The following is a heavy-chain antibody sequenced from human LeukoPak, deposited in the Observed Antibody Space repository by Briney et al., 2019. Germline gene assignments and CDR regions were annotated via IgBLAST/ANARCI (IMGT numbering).Heavy chain of an antibody. CDR3: ARGLLRYSGYDYGFDY. D-gene: IGHD5-12*01. V-gene: IGHV3-33*01. CDR2: IWYDGSNK. Sequence: GGSLRLSSAASGFTFSSYGMHWVRQAPGKGLEWVAVIWYDGSNKYYADSVKGRFTISRDNSKNTLYLQMNSLRAEDTAVYYCARGLLRYSGYDYGFDYWGQGTLVTVSS. CDR1: GFTFSSYG. J-gene: IGHJ4*02.